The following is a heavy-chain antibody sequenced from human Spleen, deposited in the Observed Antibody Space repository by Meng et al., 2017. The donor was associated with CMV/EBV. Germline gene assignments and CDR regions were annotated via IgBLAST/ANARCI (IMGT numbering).Heavy chain of an antibody. Sequence: LRLSCAASGFLFSNYEMHWVRQAPGKGLEWVASIRYDESNKYYADSVRGRFTISRENSKNTLYLQMNNLRTEDTALYYCATRDRELTALSGLYYYYAMDVWGQGTSVTVSS. CDR3: ATRDRELTALSGLYYYYAMDV. CDR1: GFLFSNYE. V-gene: IGHV3-30*02. J-gene: IGHJ6*02. D-gene: IGHD2-15*01. CDR2: IRYDESNK.